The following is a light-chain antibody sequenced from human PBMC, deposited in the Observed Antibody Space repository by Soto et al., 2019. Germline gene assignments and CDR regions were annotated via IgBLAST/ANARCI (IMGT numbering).Light chain of an antibody. J-gene: IGLJ1*01. CDR1: SSDVGGFEY. CDR3: GSITRSSTSV. V-gene: IGLV2-14*01. Sequence: QSALSQPASVSGSPGQSITISCTGTSSDVGGFEYVSWYQHQPGKAPKLIIYDVTKRPSGVSNRFSGSKSGNTASLTISGIQAEDEGDYYCGSITRSSTSVFETGTKLTVL. CDR2: DVT.